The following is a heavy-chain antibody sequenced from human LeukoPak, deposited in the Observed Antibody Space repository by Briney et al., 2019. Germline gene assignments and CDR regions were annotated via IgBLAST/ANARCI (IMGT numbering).Heavy chain of an antibody. D-gene: IGHD4-17*01. V-gene: IGHV4-34*01. CDR2: INHSGST. J-gene: IGHJ4*02. CDR3: ARSMTTVAPELPVDY. CDR1: GGSFSGYY. Sequence: SETLSLTCAVYGGSFSGYYWSWIRQPPGKGLEWIGEINHSGSTNYNPSLKSRVTISVDTSQNQFSLKLSSVTAADTAVYYCARSMTTVAPELPVDYWGQGTLVTVSS.